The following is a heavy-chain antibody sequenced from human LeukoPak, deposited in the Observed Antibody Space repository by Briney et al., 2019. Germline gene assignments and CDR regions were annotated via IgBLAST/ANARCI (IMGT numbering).Heavy chain of an antibody. V-gene: IGHV1-18*01. CDR2: ISAYNGNT. CDR3: ARAPYNWNDVNYYYGMDV. CDR1: GYTFTNYG. D-gene: IGHD1-20*01. Sequence: ASVKVSCKASGYTFTNYGISWVRQAPGQGLEWMGWISAYNGNTNYAQKLQGRVTMTTDTSTSTAYMELRSLRSDDTAVYYCARAPYNWNDVNYYYGMDVWGQGTTVTVSS. J-gene: IGHJ6*02.